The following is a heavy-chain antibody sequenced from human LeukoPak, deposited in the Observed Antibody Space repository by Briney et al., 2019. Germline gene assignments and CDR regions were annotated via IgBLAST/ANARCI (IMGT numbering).Heavy chain of an antibody. CDR3: AKGRGSGSSWNFDY. V-gene: IGHV3-23*01. D-gene: IGHD6-13*01. CDR1: GFTFSSHA. CDR2: LSGSGDST. Sequence: PGGSLKLPCEASGFTFSSHAMSWVRQAPGKGLEWVSGLSGSGDSTYYAGSVRGRFTISRDNSKNTLHLQMNSLRAEDTAVYYCAKGRGSGSSWNFDYWGQGTLVTVSS. J-gene: IGHJ4*02.